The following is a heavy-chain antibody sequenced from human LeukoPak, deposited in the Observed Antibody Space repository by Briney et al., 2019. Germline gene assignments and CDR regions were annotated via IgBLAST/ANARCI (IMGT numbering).Heavy chain of an antibody. D-gene: IGHD3-10*01. CDR3: ARYWTYGSGSYSTYNWFDP. CDR2: IYPGDSDT. Sequence: GESLKISCKGSGYSFTNYWIGWVRQMPGKGLEWMGIIYPGDSDTRYSPSFQGQVTTSADKSITTAYLQWSSLKASDTAMYYCARYWTYGSGSYSTYNWFDPWGQGTLVTVSS. V-gene: IGHV5-51*01. CDR1: GYSFTNYW. J-gene: IGHJ5*02.